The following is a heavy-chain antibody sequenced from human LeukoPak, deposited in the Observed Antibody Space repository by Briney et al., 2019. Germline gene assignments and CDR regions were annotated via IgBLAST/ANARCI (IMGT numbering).Heavy chain of an antibody. CDR2: LKRKPDGGTT. V-gene: IGHV3-15*01. CDR3: TTAGLLLDAFDL. Sequence: PGGSLRLSCAAPGFTFSSYSMNWVRQAPGKGLEWVGRLKRKPDGGTTDYAAPVKGRFTISGDDSKNTLYLQMNGLKTEDTAVYYCTTAGLLLDAFDLWGQGTMVTVSS. J-gene: IGHJ3*01. D-gene: IGHD2-15*01. CDR1: GFTFSSYS.